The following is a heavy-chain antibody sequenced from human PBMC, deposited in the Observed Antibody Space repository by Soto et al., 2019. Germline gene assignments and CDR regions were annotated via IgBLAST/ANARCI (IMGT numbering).Heavy chain of an antibody. V-gene: IGHV1-3*01. CDR2: INGGNGNT. D-gene: IGHD2-8*01. Sequence: ASVKVSCKASGNTVPNYAIHWVRQAPGQRLEWMGWINGGNGNTYYSEHFQGRLTMTTDTSTTTAYMELRNLRSDDTAVYYCARDPYHVLMVNAPNLYGMDVWGQGTTVTVSS. CDR1: GNTVPNYA. J-gene: IGHJ6*02. CDR3: ARDPYHVLMVNAPNLYGMDV.